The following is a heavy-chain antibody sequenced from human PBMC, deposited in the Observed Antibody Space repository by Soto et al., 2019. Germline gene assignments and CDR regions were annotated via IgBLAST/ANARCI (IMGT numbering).Heavy chain of an antibody. J-gene: IGHJ6*02. CDR3: ARGDREDIAVVVGVRPGEYGVDV. V-gene: IGHV3-30-3*01. D-gene: IGHD2-15*01. CDR1: GFTFRSYA. Sequence: QVQLVESGGGVVQPGRSLRLSCAASGFTFRSYAMHWVRQAPGKGLEWVAVISYDGSNQFYRDYVKGRFTISRDNSKNTLYLQINSLRYEDTAVYYCARGDREDIAVVVGVRPGEYGVDVWGQGTTVTVSS. CDR2: ISYDGSNQ.